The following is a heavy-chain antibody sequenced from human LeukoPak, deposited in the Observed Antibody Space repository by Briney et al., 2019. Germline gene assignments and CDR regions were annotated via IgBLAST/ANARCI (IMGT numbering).Heavy chain of an antibody. Sequence: GGSLRLSCAVSGFTFSSFAMHWVRQAPGKGLEWVAVISYDGNKRYYADFVKGRFTISRDDSKNTLYLQMNTLRAEDTAVYYCATGVKGYCSGGSCYGDDAFDIWGQGTMVTVSS. D-gene: IGHD2-15*01. V-gene: IGHV3-30*03. CDR3: ATGVKGYCSGGSCYGDDAFDI. CDR2: ISYDGNKR. CDR1: GFTFSSFA. J-gene: IGHJ3*02.